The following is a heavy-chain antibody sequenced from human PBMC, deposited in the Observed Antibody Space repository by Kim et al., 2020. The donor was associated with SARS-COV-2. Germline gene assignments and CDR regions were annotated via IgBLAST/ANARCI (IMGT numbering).Heavy chain of an antibody. J-gene: IGHJ3*02. CDR1: GFTFSDSA. CDR2: IRSKVNGYAT. Sequence: GGSLRLSCGASGFTFSDSAMHWVRRASGKGLEWVGRIRSKVNGYATAYSASVRGRFTISRDDSRNKAYLQMNSLKTEDTAVYYCTRVPGTTVAFWDAFDIWGQGTMVAVSS. CDR3: TRVPGTTVAFWDAFDI. D-gene: IGHD1-1*01. V-gene: IGHV3-73*01.